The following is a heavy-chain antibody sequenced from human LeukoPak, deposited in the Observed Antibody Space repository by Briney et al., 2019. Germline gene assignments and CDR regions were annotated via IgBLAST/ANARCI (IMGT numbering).Heavy chain of an antibody. J-gene: IGHJ4*02. CDR1: GGSISSSSYY. CDR2: IYYSGST. CDR3: ARPPVPMRRSAGTRGYYFDY. V-gene: IGHV4-39*01. Sequence: PSETLSLTCTVSGGSISSSSYYWGWLRQPPGKGLEWIGSIYYSGSTYYNPSLKSRVTISVDTSKNQFSLKLSSVTAADTAVYYCARPPVPMRRSAGTRGYYFDYWGQGTLVTVSS. D-gene: IGHD6-19*01.